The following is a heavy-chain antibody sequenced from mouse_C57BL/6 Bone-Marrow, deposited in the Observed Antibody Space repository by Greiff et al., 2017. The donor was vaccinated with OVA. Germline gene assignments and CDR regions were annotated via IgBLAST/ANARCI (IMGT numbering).Heavy chain of an antibody. D-gene: IGHD1-1*01. CDR1: GYTFTSYD. Sequence: VQLQQSGPELVKPGASVKLSCKASGYTFTSYDINWVKQRPGPGLEWIGWIYPRDGSTKYNEKFKGKATLTVDTSSSTAYMELHSLTSEDSAVYFCARFKAPRYYGSSYYAMDYWGQGTSVTVSS. CDR2: IYPRDGST. J-gene: IGHJ4*01. V-gene: IGHV1-85*01. CDR3: ARFKAPRYYGSSYYAMDY.